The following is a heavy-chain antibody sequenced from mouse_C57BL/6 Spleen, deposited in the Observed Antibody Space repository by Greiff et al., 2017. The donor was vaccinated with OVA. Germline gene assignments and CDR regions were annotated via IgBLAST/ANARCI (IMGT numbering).Heavy chain of an antibody. J-gene: IGHJ1*03. CDR3: ARDYGNYHWYFDV. D-gene: IGHD2-1*01. V-gene: IGHV1-82*01. CDR1: GYAFSSSW. Sequence: VHLVESGPELVKPGASVKISCKASGYAFSSSWMNWVKQRPGKGLEWIGRIYPGDGDTNYNGKFKGKATLTADKSSSTAYMQLISLTSEDSAVYFCARDYGNYHWYFDVWGTGTTVTVSS. CDR2: IYPGDGDT.